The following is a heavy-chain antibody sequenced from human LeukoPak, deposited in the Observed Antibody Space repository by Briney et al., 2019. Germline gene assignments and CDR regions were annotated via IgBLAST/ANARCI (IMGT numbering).Heavy chain of an antibody. CDR2: IYTSGST. Sequence: PSQTLSLTCTVSGGSISSGSYYWSWIRQPAGKGLEWIGRIYTSGSTNYNPSLKSRVTISVDTSKNQFSLKLSSVTAADTAVYYCAREGGSGSWNYYYMDVWGKGTTVTVSS. CDR3: AREGGSGSWNYYYMDV. D-gene: IGHD3-10*01. V-gene: IGHV4-61*02. CDR1: GGSISSGSYY. J-gene: IGHJ6*03.